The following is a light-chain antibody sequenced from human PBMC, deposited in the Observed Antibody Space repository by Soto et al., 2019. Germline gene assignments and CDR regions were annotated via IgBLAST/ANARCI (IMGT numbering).Light chain of an antibody. Sequence: EVVMTQSPATVPVSLGGRVTLSCRASPSVGRNLAWYQQKPGQPPRLLIYEASSRDTGVPTRFSGSGSGTEFTLTITSLQSEDFAVYYCQQYNHWPPWTFGQGTKVEVK. CDR2: EAS. CDR1: PSVGRN. J-gene: IGKJ1*01. V-gene: IGKV3D-15*01. CDR3: QQYNHWPPWT.